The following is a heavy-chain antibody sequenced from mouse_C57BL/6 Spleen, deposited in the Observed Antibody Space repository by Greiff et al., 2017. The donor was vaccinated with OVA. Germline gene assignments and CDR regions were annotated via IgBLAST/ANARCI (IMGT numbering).Heavy chain of an antibody. Sequence: EVQGVESGGGLVKPGGSLKLSCAASGFTFSSYAMSWVRQTPEKRLEWVATISDGGSYTYYPDNVKGRFTISRDNAKNNLYLQMSHLKSEDTAMYYCARDLEGYYYGSSSPLDYWGQGTTLTVSS. CDR2: ISDGGSYT. D-gene: IGHD1-1*01. CDR1: GFTFSSYA. CDR3: ARDLEGYYYGSSSPLDY. J-gene: IGHJ2*01. V-gene: IGHV5-4*01.